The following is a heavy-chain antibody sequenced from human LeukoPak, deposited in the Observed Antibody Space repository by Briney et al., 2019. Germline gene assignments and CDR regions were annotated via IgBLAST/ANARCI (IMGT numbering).Heavy chain of an antibody. V-gene: IGHV3-23*01. CDR3: AKAEAVYTSSWSHY. CDR1: GFTFSSYA. D-gene: IGHD6-13*01. CDR2: VSGSGGTT. Sequence: PGGSLRLSCAASGFTFSSYAMSWVRQAPGKGLEWVSGVSGSGGTTYADSVKGRFTISRDNSKNTLYLQMNNLRVEDTAVYYCAKAEAVYTSSWSHYRGQGTLVTVSS. J-gene: IGHJ4*02.